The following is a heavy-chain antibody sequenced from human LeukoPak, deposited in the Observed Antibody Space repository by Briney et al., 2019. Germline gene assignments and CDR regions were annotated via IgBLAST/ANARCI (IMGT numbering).Heavy chain of an antibody. CDR1: GFTVSNNY. J-gene: IGHJ3*02. CDR3: ARKYYYDSSGSDAFDI. Sequence: GGSLRLSCAASGFTVSNNYMSWVRQAPGKGLEWVSVIYSGGATYYADSVKGRFTISRDNSKSTLYLQMNSLRAEDTAVYYCARKYYYDSSGSDAFDIWGQGTMVTVSS. V-gene: IGHV3-53*01. CDR2: IYSGGAT. D-gene: IGHD3-22*01.